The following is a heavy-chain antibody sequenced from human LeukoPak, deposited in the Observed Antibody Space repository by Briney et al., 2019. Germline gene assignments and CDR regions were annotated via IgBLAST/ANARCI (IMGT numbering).Heavy chain of an antibody. V-gene: IGHV3-48*01. CDR3: ARDHNYAFDN. Sequence: GGSLRLSCTASGFPFIEYSMNWVRQAPGKGLEWISYIGIDSGNTKYADSVRGRFTISADKAKNSLYLQMNSLRVEDTAVYYCARDHNYAFDNRGQGTLVSVAS. D-gene: IGHD1-1*01. CDR2: IGIDSGNT. CDR1: GFPFIEYS. J-gene: IGHJ4*02.